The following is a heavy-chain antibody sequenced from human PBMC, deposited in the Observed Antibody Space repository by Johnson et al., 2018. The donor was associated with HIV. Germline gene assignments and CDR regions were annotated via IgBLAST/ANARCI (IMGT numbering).Heavy chain of an antibody. CDR3: AKDVPGVVGATNAVLFAFDI. CDR1: GFTFSSYA. D-gene: IGHD1-26*01. V-gene: IGHV3-30-3*01. CDR2: ISYDGSSK. J-gene: IGHJ3*02. Sequence: QVQLVESGGGVVQPGRSLRLSCAASGFTFSSYAMHWVRQAPGKGLDWVAVISYDGSSKYYAESLKGRISISRDNSKNTLYLQMNSLRAEDTAVYYCAKDVPGVVGATNAVLFAFDIWGPGTMVTVSS.